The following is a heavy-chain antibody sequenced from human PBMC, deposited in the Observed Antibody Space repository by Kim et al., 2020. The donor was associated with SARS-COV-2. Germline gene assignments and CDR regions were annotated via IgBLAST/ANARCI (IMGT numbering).Heavy chain of an antibody. D-gene: IGHD2-15*01. CDR3: AKGSVSSPRGFCY. J-gene: IGHJ4*02. V-gene: IGHV3-23*01. Sequence: SDSLRGRFTISRDNSKNTLYLQVNSLRAEDTAVYYCAKGSVSSPRGFCYWGQGTLVTVSS.